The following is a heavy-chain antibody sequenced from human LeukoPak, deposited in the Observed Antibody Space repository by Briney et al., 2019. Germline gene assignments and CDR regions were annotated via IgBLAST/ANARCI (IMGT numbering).Heavy chain of an antibody. CDR3: AKDQRRYYGSGSHPTPNWFDP. CDR1: GFTFSSYA. Sequence: GGSLRLSCAASGFTFSSYAMSWVRQAPGKGLEWVSAISGSGGSTYYADSVKGRFTISRDNSKNTLYLQMNSLRAEDTAVYYCAKDQRRYYGSGSHPTPNWFDPWGQGTLVTVSS. J-gene: IGHJ5*02. V-gene: IGHV3-23*01. D-gene: IGHD3-10*01. CDR2: ISGSGGST.